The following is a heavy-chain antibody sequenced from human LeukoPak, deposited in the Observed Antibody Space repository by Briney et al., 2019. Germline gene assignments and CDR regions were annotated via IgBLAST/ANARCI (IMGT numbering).Heavy chain of an antibody. V-gene: IGHV4-39*01. CDR3: ARNVQGLTVTPDH. CDR2: IYYSGST. Sequence: PSETLSLTCTLAGGSISSSSYYWGWIRQPPGKGLEWIGTIYYSGSTYYNPSLKSRVTISVDTSKNQFSLKLSSVTAADTAVYYCARNVQGLTVTPDHWGQGTLVTVSS. D-gene: IGHD4-17*01. CDR1: GGSISSSSYY. J-gene: IGHJ4*02.